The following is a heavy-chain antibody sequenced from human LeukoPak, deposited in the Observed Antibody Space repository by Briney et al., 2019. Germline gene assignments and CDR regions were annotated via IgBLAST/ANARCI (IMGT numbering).Heavy chain of an antibody. J-gene: IGHJ6*03. D-gene: IGHD6-13*01. CDR1: GYTFTSYG. CDR3: ARSLYSSPLYPAHYYYYYMDV. V-gene: IGHV1-18*01. Sequence: ASVKVSCKASGYTFTSYGISWVRQAPGQGLEWMGWISAYNGNTNYAQKLQGRVTMTTDTSTSTAYMELRSLRSDDTAVYYCARSLYSSPLYPAHYYYYYMDVWGKGTTVTVSS. CDR2: ISAYNGNT.